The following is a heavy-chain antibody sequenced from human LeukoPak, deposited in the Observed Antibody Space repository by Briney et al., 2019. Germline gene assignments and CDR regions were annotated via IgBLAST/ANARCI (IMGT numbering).Heavy chain of an antibody. CDR2: ISGDSATP. Sequence: GGSLRLSCAASGFAFNIYAMTWVRQAPGKGLEWVSTISGDSATPYYADSVKGRFTISRDNSKNTLYRQMNSLRAEDTAVYYCAKGATVAGSYYFDYWGQGALVTVSS. CDR1: GFAFNIYA. D-gene: IGHD6-19*01. V-gene: IGHV3-23*01. J-gene: IGHJ4*02. CDR3: AKGATVAGSYYFDY.